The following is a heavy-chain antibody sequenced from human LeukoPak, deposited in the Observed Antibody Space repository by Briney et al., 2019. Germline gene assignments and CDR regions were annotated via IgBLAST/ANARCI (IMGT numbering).Heavy chain of an antibody. CDR3: ARVLITMVRGVISYYYYGMDV. V-gene: IGHV4-61*01. CDR1: GGSVSSGSYY. CDR2: IYYSGST. J-gene: IGHJ6*04. D-gene: IGHD3-10*01. Sequence: SETLSLTCTVSGGSVSSGSYYWSWIRQPPGKGLEWIGYIYYSGSTNYNPTLKSRVTISVDTSENQFSLKLSSVTAADTAVYYCARVLITMVRGVISYYYYGMDVWGKGTTVTVSS.